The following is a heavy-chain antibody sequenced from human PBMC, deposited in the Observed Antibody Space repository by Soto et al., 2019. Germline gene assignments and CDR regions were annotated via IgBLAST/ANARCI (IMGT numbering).Heavy chain of an antibody. CDR1: GGSFSGYY. V-gene: IGHV4-34*01. Sequence: SETLSLTCAAYGGSFSGYYWSWIRQPPGKGLEWIGEINHSGSTNYNPSLKSRVTISVDTSKNQFSLKLSSVTAADTAVYYCARGAFLTIFYYYYYGMDVWGQGTTVTVSS. CDR2: INHSGST. J-gene: IGHJ6*02. CDR3: ARGAFLTIFYYYYYGMDV. D-gene: IGHD3-3*01.